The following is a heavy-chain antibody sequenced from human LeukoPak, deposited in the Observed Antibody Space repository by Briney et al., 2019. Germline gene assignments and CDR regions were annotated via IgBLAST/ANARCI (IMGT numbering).Heavy chain of an antibody. CDR1: GFTFDDYA. D-gene: IGHD6-13*01. CDR3: ARDRRQQLVTSYFDY. J-gene: IGHJ4*02. V-gene: IGHV3-9*01. CDR2: ISWNSGSI. Sequence: GGSLRLSCAASGFTFDDYAMHWVRQAPGKGLEWVSGISWNSGSIGYADSVKGRFTISRDNAKNSLYLQMNSLRAEDTAVYYCARDRRQQLVTSYFDYWGQGTLVTVSS.